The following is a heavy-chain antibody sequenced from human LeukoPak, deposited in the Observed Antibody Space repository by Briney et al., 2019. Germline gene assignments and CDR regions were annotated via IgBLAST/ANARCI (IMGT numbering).Heavy chain of an antibody. V-gene: IGHV3-48*03. CDR3: ARENLFYYYYYMDV. Sequence: GGSLRLSCAASGFTFSSYEMNWVRQAPGKGLEWVSYISSSGSTIYYADSVKGRFTISRDNAKNSLYLQMNSLRAEDTAVYYCARENLFYYYYYMDVWGKGTTVTISS. J-gene: IGHJ6*03. CDR2: ISSSGSTI. CDR1: GFTFSSYE.